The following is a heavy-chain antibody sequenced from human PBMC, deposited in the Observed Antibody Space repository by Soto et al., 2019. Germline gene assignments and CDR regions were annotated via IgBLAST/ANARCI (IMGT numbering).Heavy chain of an antibody. V-gene: IGHV3-23*01. J-gene: IGHJ4*02. CDR2: ISDSGVST. CDR1: GFTCSNYA. Sequence: GGSLRLSCAASGFTCSNYAMSWVRQAPGKGLEWVSSISDSGVSTYYADSVKGRFTISRDNSKNTLFLQMNSLRAEDTAVYYCAKGPPFGYWGKGTLVTVSS. CDR3: AKGPPFGY.